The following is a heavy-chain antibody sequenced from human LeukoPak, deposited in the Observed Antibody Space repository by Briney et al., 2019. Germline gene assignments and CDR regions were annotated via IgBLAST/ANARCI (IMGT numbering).Heavy chain of an antibody. Sequence: SVKVSCKASGGTFSSYAISWVRQAPGQGLEWMGGIIPIFGTANYAQRFQGRVTITADESTSTAYMELSSLRSEDTAVYYCARGDHYYDSSGRHDAFDIWGQGTMVTVSS. CDR2: IIPIFGTA. D-gene: IGHD3-22*01. CDR3: ARGDHYYDSSGRHDAFDI. J-gene: IGHJ3*02. V-gene: IGHV1-69*01. CDR1: GGTFSSYA.